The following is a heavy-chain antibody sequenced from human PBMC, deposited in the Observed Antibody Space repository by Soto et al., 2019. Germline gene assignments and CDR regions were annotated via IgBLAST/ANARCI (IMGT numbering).Heavy chain of an antibody. CDR3: ARGPGYYFDY. J-gene: IGHJ4*02. CDR2: ISSNGGST. V-gene: IGHV3-64*01. Sequence: GGSLRLSCAASGFTFSSYAMHWVRQAPGKGLEYVSAISSNGGSTYYANSVRGRFTISRDNSKNTLYLQMGSLRAEDMAVYYCARGPGYYFDYWGQGTLVTVSS. CDR1: GFTFSSYA.